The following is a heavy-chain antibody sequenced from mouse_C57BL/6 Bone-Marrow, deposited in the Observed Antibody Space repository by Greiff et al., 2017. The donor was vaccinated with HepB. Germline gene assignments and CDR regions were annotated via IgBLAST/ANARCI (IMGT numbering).Heavy chain of an antibody. CDR1: GYTFTDYY. D-gene: IGHD4-1*01. CDR2: IYPGSGNT. Sequence: QVQLKESGAELVRPGASVKLSCKASGYTFTDYYINWVKQRPGQGLEWIARIYPGSGNTYYNEKFKGKATLTAEKSSSTAYMQLSSLTSEDSAVYFCARRGTGDFDYWGQGTTLTVSS. J-gene: IGHJ2*01. CDR3: ARRGTGDFDY. V-gene: IGHV1-76*01.